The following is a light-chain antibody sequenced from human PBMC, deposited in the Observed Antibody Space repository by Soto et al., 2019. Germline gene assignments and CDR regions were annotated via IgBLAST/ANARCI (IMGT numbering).Light chain of an antibody. Sequence: QPVLTQSPSASAALGASVKLTCTLSSGHSSYAIAWHQQQPEKGPRFLMKLDSDGSHNKGDGIPDRFSGSSSGAERYLTISSLQSEEEADYYCQTWVTGPPYVFGTGTKLTVL. CDR1: SGHSSYA. CDR3: QTWVTGPPYV. V-gene: IGLV4-69*01. J-gene: IGLJ1*01. CDR2: LDSDGSH.